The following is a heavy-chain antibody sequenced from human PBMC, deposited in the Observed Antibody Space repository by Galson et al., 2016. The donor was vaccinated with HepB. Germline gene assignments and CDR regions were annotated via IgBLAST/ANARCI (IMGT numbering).Heavy chain of an antibody. D-gene: IGHD3-9*01. V-gene: IGHV3-30*18. CDR3: AKDREGLRYTPDGIDV. CDR2: ISYDGRDK. Sequence: SLRLSCAVSGFRFSDCAMHWVRQAAGKGLECVAVISYDGRDKYYADSVKGRFTISRDKSKNTLDLKMNSLTTEDTALYYCAKDREGLRYTPDGIDVWGQGTTVTFSS. CDR1: GFRFSDCA. J-gene: IGHJ3*01.